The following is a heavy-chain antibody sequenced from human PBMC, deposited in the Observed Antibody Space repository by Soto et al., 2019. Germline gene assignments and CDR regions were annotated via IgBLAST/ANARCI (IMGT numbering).Heavy chain of an antibody. CDR1: GYTLTELS. D-gene: IGHD3-22*01. Sequence: QVQLVQSGAEVKKPGASVKVSCKVSGYTLTELSMHWVRQAPGKGLEWMGGFDPEDGETIYAQKFQGRVTMTEGTSTDTAYMELSSLRSEDTAVYYCATSRLNYYDSSGALDYWGQGTLVTVSS. J-gene: IGHJ4*02. CDR3: ATSRLNYYDSSGALDY. V-gene: IGHV1-24*01. CDR2: FDPEDGET.